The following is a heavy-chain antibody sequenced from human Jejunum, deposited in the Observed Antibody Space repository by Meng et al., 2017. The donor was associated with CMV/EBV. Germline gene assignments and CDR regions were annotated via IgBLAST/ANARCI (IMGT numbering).Heavy chain of an antibody. D-gene: IGHD3-10*01. J-gene: IGHJ4*02. CDR3: VRHAAFGSGTYYYFDY. V-gene: IGHV4-39*01. CDR1: TISSSNYY. CDR2: IYYSGST. Sequence: TISSSNYYWGWIRQPPGKGLEWIGSIYYSGSTYYNASLKSRVTISVDRSKNQFSLKLSSVAAADTAVYYCVRHAAFGSGTYYYFDYWGQGILVTVSS.